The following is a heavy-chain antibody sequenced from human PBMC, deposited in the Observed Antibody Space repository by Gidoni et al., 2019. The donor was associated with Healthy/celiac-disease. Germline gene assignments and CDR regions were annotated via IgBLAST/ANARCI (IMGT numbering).Heavy chain of an antibody. CDR2: IWYDGSNK. J-gene: IGHJ6*02. V-gene: IGHV3-33*01. CDR1: GFPFSSYG. CDR3: ARDDGTDGGDYKDYYYGMDV. D-gene: IGHD4-17*01. Sequence: QVQLVESGGVVVQPGRSLRLSSAASGFPFSSYGVHWVRQAPGKGLEGVAGIWYDGSNKYYADSVKGRFTISRENSKNTLYLQMNSLRAEDTAVYYCARDDGTDGGDYKDYYYGMDVWGQGTTVTVSS.